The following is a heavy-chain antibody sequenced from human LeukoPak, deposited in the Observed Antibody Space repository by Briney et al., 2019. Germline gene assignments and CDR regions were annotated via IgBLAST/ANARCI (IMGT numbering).Heavy chain of an antibody. Sequence: PGGSLRLSCAASGFTFSDYYMSWIRQAPGKGLEWVSAISGSGGSTYYADSVKGRFTISRDNSKNTLYLQMNSLRAEDTAVYYCAKGIAAAPFDYWGQGTLVTVSS. V-gene: IGHV3-23*01. CDR3: AKGIAAAPFDY. D-gene: IGHD6-13*01. CDR2: ISGSGGST. J-gene: IGHJ4*02. CDR1: GFTFSDYY.